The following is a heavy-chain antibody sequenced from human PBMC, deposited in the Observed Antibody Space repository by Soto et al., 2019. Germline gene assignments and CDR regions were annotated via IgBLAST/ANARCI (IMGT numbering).Heavy chain of an antibody. D-gene: IGHD1-1*01. CDR3: ASRLPGEPGNYYFYGVDV. CDR2: FDPEDGET. CDR1: GYTLTELS. V-gene: IGHV1-24*01. Sequence: AASVKVSCKVSGYTLTELSIHWVRQAPGKGLEWMGGFDPEDGETIYAQKFQGRVTMTEETSTDTAYMDLRSMRSEATAVYYCASRLPGEPGNYYFYGVDVWGQGATGTVSS. J-gene: IGHJ6*02.